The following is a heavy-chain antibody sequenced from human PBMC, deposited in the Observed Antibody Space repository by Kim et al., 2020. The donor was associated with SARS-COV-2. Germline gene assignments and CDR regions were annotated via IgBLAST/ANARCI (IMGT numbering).Heavy chain of an antibody. Sequence: SVKVSCKASGGTFSSYAISWVRQAPGQGLEWMGGIIPIFGTANYAQKFQGRVTITADESTSTAYMELSSLRSEDTAVYYCARAFSYYGSGSLPLLYPIDYWGQGTLVTVSS. CDR1: GGTFSSYA. J-gene: IGHJ4*02. CDR3: ARAFSYYGSGSLPLLYPIDY. V-gene: IGHV1-69*13. D-gene: IGHD3-10*01. CDR2: IIPIFGTA.